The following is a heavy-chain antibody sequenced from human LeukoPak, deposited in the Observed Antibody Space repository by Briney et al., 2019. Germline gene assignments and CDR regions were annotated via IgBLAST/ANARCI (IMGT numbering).Heavy chain of an antibody. V-gene: IGHV4-4*07. D-gene: IGHD4-23*01. CDR3: ARVGGGNLDY. Sequence: SETLSLTCTVSGGSISSYYWSWIRQPAGKGLGWIGRIYTSGSTNYNPSLKSRVTMSVDTSKNQFSLKLSSVTAADTAVYYCARVGGGNLDYWGQGTLVTVSS. J-gene: IGHJ4*02. CDR1: GGSISSYY. CDR2: IYTSGST.